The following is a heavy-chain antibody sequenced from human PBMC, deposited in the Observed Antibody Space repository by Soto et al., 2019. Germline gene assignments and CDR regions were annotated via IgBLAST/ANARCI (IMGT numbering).Heavy chain of an antibody. Sequence: SVKVSCKASGGTFSSYAISWVRQAPGQGLEWMGGIIPIFGTANYAQKFQGRVTITADESTSTAYMELSSLRSEDTAVYYCATDAPMVRGVIITGPTYYYYGMDVWGQGTTVTVSS. J-gene: IGHJ6*02. V-gene: IGHV1-69*13. CDR1: GGTFSSYA. CDR3: ATDAPMVRGVIITGPTYYYYGMDV. D-gene: IGHD3-10*01. CDR2: IIPIFGTA.